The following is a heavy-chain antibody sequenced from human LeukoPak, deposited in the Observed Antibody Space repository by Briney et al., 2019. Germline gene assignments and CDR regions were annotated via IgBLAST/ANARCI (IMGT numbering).Heavy chain of an antibody. Sequence: GGSLRLSCAASGFTFGSFWMSWVRQAPGKGLEWVAKINQDGSEKYHVDSEKGRFTVSRDNAKNSLYLQMNSLRAEDTAVYYCTRGGGFLVDYWGQGTLVTVSS. CDR2: INQDGSEK. J-gene: IGHJ4*02. CDR1: GFTFGSFW. CDR3: TRGGGFLVDY. V-gene: IGHV3-7*01. D-gene: IGHD2-15*01.